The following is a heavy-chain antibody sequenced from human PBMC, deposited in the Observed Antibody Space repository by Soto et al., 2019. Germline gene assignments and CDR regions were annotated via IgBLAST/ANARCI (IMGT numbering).Heavy chain of an antibody. Sequence: SVKVSCKASGGTFSSYAISWVRQAPGQGLEWMGGIIPIFGTANYAQKFQGRVTITADKSTSTAYMELSSLRSEDTAVYYCQVVGGVIVTSFGYWGRGTLVTVSS. CDR3: QVVGGVIVTSFGY. CDR1: GGTFSSYA. D-gene: IGHD3-16*02. CDR2: IIPIFGTA. V-gene: IGHV1-69*06. J-gene: IGHJ4*02.